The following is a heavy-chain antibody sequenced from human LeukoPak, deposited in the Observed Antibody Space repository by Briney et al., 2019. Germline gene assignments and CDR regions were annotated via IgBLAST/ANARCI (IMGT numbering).Heavy chain of an antibody. Sequence: PGGSLRHSCAASGFTFSSYAVSWVRQAPGKGLQWVSSISGSGGSTYSADSVKGQFTISRDNSKNTLYLQMNSLRAEDTALYYCANDRSCANDICHGDLDYSGQGTLVTVSS. V-gene: IGHV3-23*01. CDR1: GFTFSSYA. D-gene: IGHD2-8*01. J-gene: IGHJ4*02. CDR3: ANDRSCANDICHGDLDY. CDR2: ISGSGGST.